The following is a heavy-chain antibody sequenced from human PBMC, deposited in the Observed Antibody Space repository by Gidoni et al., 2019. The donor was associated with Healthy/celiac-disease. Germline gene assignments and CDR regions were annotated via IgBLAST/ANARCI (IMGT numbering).Heavy chain of an antibody. Sequence: QVQLQESGPGLVKPSETLSLTCTVSGYSISSGYYWGWIRQPPGKGLEWIGSIYHSGSTYYNPSLKSRVTISVDTSKNQFSLKLSSVTAADTAVYYCARDRIPSGYYDSSGYYAPHQRYYYYGMDVWGQGTTVTVSS. V-gene: IGHV4-38-2*02. CDR2: IYHSGST. J-gene: IGHJ6*02. CDR1: GYSISSGYY. D-gene: IGHD3-22*01. CDR3: ARDRIPSGYYDSSGYYAPHQRYYYYGMDV.